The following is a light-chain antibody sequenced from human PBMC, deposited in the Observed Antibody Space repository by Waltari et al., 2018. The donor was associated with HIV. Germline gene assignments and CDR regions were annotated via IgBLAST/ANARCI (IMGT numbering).Light chain of an antibody. CDR2: RAS. V-gene: IGKV3-15*01. CDR1: QSVNSQ. CDR3: QQYENMPYT. Sequence: EVVMTQSPATLPVSPGERVTLSCRASQSVNSQLAWYQQKAGQAHRLLIHRASSRASGIPARVSGSGCGTDFSLTISSLKSEDVAICDCQQYENMPYTFGQGTELDI. J-gene: IGKJ2*01.